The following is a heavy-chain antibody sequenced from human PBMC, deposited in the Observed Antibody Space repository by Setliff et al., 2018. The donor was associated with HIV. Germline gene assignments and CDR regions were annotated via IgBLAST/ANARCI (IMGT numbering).Heavy chain of an antibody. J-gene: IGHJ1*01. D-gene: IGHD4-17*01. V-gene: IGHV3-33*03. Sequence: GESLRLSCAASGFTFSSYGMHWVRQAPGKGLQWVAVIWYDGSNKNYADSVKGRFTISRDNSKKTLYLQMNSLRAEDTAVYYCVKDPYGGKGYFQYWGQGTVVTVSS. CDR3: VKDPYGGKGYFQY. CDR1: GFTFSSYG. CDR2: IWYDGSNK.